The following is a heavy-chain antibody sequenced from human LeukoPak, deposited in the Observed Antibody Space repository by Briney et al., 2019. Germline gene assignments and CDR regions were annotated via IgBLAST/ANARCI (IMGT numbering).Heavy chain of an antibody. Sequence: SETLSLTCTVSGGSISSSSYYWGWIRQPPGKGLEWIGSIYYSGRTYYNPSLKSRVTVSVDTSKNQFSLKLSSVTAEDTAVYYCARVHGGYPFDHWGQGTLVTVSS. CDR2: IYYSGRT. D-gene: IGHD2-15*01. V-gene: IGHV4-39*07. CDR1: GGSISSSSYY. CDR3: ARVHGGYPFDH. J-gene: IGHJ4*02.